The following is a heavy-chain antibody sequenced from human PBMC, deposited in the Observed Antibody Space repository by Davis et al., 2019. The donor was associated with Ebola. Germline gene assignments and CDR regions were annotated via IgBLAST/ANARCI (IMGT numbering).Heavy chain of an antibody. V-gene: IGHV3-66*01. D-gene: IGHD1-20*01. Sequence: GESLKISCAASGFTVSSNYMSWVRQAPGKGLEWVSVIYSGGSTYYADSVKGRFTISRDNSKNTLYLQMNSLRAEDTAVYYCARVFGYNWNEYYFDYWGQGTLVTVSS. CDR1: GFTVSSNY. J-gene: IGHJ4*02. CDR3: ARVFGYNWNEYYFDY. CDR2: IYSGGST.